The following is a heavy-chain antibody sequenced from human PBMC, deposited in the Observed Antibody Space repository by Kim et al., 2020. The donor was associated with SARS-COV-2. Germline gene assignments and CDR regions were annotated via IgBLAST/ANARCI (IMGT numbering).Heavy chain of an antibody. D-gene: IGHD6-6*01. Sequence: SQTLSLTCVISGDSVSSNTGAWNWIRQSPSRGLEWLGRTYYRSKWINDYAVSVRSRITINPDTSKNQFTLHLDAVTPEDTAVYYCSRQYRDSTYYSGLDV. CDR1: GDSVSSNTGA. V-gene: IGHV6-1*01. CDR3: SRQYRDSTYYSGLDV. CDR2: TYYRSKWIN. J-gene: IGHJ6*01.